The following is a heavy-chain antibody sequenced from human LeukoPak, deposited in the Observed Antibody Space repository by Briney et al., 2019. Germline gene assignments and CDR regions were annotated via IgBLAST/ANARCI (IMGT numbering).Heavy chain of an antibody. J-gene: IGHJ4*02. CDR2: IKHDGSDH. D-gene: IGHD3-9*01. CDR1: GFTFGSYW. CDR3: VRHPGSYNVLTGYSYYFDY. Sequence: PGGSLRPSCVGSGFTFGSYWMSWVRQAPGKELEWVANIKHDGSDHYYADSVAGRFTISRDNAKNSLYLEMSSLRAEDAAVYFCVRHPGSYNVLTGYSYYFDYWGQGTLVTVSS. V-gene: IGHV3-7*01.